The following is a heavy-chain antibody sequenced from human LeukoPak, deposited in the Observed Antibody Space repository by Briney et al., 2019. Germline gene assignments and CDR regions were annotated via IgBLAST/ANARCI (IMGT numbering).Heavy chain of an antibody. CDR2: IYYSGST. D-gene: IGHD5-12*01. V-gene: IGHV4-39*01. J-gene: IGHJ4*02. Sequence: SETLSLTCTVSGDSIRTSSYYWGWIRQPPGKGLEWIGSIYYSGSTYYNPSLKSRVTISVDASKNQLSLKLSSVTAADTAVYYCARHGLGYDYEFDYWGQGTLVTVSS. CDR3: ARHGLGYDYEFDY. CDR1: GDSIRTSSYY.